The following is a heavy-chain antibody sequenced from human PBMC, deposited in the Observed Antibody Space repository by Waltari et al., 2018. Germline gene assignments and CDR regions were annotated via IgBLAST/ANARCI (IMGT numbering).Heavy chain of an antibody. CDR1: GFTLSSYS. Sequence: EVQLVESGGGLVKPGGSLRLSCAASGFTLSSYSMAWVRQAPGKGLEWVSSISPDSNYIYYPDSLKGRFTVSRDNAMNSLYLQMNSLRAEDTAVYYCARHLPYVTGVYYGLDVWGQGTTVTVA. D-gene: IGHD1-1*01. CDR3: ARHLPYVTGVYYGLDV. V-gene: IGHV3-21*01. J-gene: IGHJ6*02. CDR2: ISPDSNYI.